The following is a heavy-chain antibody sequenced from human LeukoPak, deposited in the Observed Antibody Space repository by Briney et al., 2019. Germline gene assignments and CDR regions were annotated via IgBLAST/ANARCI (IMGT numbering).Heavy chain of an antibody. CDR3: VRWLTRGGMDV. V-gene: IGHV3-11*01. Sequence: GGSLRLSCAASGFTFSDYYMSWIRQAPGKGLEWISYIHSGGSPIYYTDSVRGRFTISRDNANNSLFLQMNSLRAEDTAVYYCVRWLTRGGMDVWGQGTTVSVSS. CDR1: GFTFSDYY. D-gene: IGHD3-9*01. CDR2: IHSGGSPI. J-gene: IGHJ6*02.